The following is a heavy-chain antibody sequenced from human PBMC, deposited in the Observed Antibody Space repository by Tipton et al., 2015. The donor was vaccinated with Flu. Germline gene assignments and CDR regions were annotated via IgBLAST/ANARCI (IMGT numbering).Heavy chain of an antibody. V-gene: IGHV4-34*01. CDR1: GGPLSDHY. CDR2: INHSGRT. J-gene: IGHJ2*01. CDR3: AKVRGYYDGSGYYYGRYFDL. D-gene: IGHD3-22*01. Sequence: TLSLTCAVYGGPLSDHYWSWIRQAPGKGLEWIGEINHSGRTNYNPSLKSRVTMSVHTSRKQFSLKLNSVTAADTAVYYCAKVRGYYDGSGYYYGRYFDLWGRGTLVTISS.